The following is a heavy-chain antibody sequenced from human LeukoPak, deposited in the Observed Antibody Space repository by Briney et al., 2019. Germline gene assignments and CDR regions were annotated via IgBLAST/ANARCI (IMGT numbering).Heavy chain of an antibody. CDR3: ARGGKRRGYSYG. V-gene: IGHV1-69*05. Sequence: GASVKVSCKASGYTFTSYDISWVRQAPGQGLEWMGGIIPIFGTANYAQKFQGRVTITTDESTSTAYMELSSLRSEDTAVYYCARGGKRRGYSYGWGQGTLVTVSS. J-gene: IGHJ4*02. D-gene: IGHD5-18*01. CDR2: IIPIFGTA. CDR1: GYTFTSYD.